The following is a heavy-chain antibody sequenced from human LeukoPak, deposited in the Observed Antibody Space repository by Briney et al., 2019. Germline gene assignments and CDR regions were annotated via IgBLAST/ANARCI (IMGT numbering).Heavy chain of an antibody. CDR1: GGSINNYY. V-gene: IGHV4-59*08. D-gene: IGHD5-12*01. J-gene: IGHJ6*03. CDR2: VHYSGTT. CDR3: ARGIVAAILEDYYYMDV. Sequence: SETLSLTCTVSGGSINNYYWSWIRQPPGKGLEWIGYVHYSGTTYYNPSLKSRVTISVDTSKTQFSLNLTSVTAADTAVYYCARGIVAAILEDYYYMDVWGKGTTVTVSS.